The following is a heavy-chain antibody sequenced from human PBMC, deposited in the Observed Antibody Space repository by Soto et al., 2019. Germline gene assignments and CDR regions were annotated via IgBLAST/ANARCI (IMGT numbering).Heavy chain of an antibody. Sequence: EVQLLESGGGLVQPGGSLRLSCAASGFTFSTNYMTWVRQAPGKGLEWVCGISGGGDSTHSADSVKGRFTISRDNSKNIVYLQMNSLTSDDTALYFCSKWDGYGDQWGQGTLVTVSS. CDR3: SKWDGYGDQ. J-gene: IGHJ5*02. CDR1: GFTFSTNY. V-gene: IGHV3-23*01. CDR2: ISGGGDST. D-gene: IGHD5-12*01.